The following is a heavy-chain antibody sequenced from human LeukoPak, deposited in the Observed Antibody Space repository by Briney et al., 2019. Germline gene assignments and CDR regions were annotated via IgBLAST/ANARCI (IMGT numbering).Heavy chain of an antibody. CDR1: GYTFNSYG. D-gene: IGHD2-2*02. V-gene: IGHV1-18*01. Sequence: ASVKVSCKTSGYTFNSYGISWVRQAPGQGLAWMGWINPYNGNTNYAQNLQGRVTMTTDTTTSTAYMELRSLRSDDTAVYYCARRGLTNEDTYCNSTGCYIASGDWFDPWGQGTLVTVSS. J-gene: IGHJ5*02. CDR2: INPYNGNT. CDR3: ARRGLTNEDTYCNSTGCYIASGDWFDP.